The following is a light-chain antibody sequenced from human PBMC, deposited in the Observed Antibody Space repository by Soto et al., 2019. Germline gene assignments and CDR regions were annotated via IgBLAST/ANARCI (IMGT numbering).Light chain of an antibody. Sequence: DIQMTQSPSSLSASVGDRVTITCRASQSISNYLAWYQQKPGKVPELLVYAASTLQSEVPSRFSGSGSGTDFTLIISSLQPEDVATYYCQKYNSAPLTFGQGTRLEIK. CDR2: AAS. CDR3: QKYNSAPLT. V-gene: IGKV1-27*01. CDR1: QSISNY. J-gene: IGKJ5*01.